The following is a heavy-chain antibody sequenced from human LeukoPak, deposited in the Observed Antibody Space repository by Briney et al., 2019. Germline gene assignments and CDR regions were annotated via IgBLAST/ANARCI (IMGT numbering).Heavy chain of an antibody. Sequence: GGSLRLSCAASGFSLSSHWMTWVRQAPGKGLEWVANINQDGSEKYYIDSVKGRFTISRDNAKSSLYLQMNSLRGDDTAGYYCARDGLAVAVNSYYYYYMDVWGKGTTVTVSS. CDR2: INQDGSEK. D-gene: IGHD6-19*01. J-gene: IGHJ6*03. CDR3: ARDGLAVAVNSYYYYYMDV. V-gene: IGHV3-7*01. CDR1: GFSLSSHW.